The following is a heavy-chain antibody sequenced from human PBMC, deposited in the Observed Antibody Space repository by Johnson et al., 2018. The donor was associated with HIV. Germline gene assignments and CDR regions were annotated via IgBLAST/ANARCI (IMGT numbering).Heavy chain of an antibody. CDR1: GFTFSDYY. CDR2: ISSSGTTI. Sequence: QVQLVESGGGLVQPGGSLRLSCAASGFTFSDYYMTWIRQAPGKGLEWVSYISSSGTTIYYADSVKGRFTISRDNAKNSLYLQMNSLRAGDTAVYYCAGRFYYDSSGYYSAAFDIWGQGTMVTVSS. J-gene: IGHJ3*02. CDR3: AGRFYYDSSGYYSAAFDI. V-gene: IGHV3-11*04. D-gene: IGHD3-22*01.